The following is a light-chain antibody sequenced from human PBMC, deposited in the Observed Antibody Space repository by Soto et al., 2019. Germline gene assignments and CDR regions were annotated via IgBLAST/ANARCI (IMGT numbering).Light chain of an antibody. J-gene: IGKJ1*01. CDR3: QQYDNRPLWT. Sequence: DVQMTKSPSALSASVGDRVAITCRASQRISSWVALYQQRPGRVPKLLIYKASSLDRGAPSRFSGSGSGTEFPLTISSLQPEAIATYYCQQYDNRPLWTFGQGTKVDIK. CDR1: QRISSW. V-gene: IGKV1-5*03. CDR2: KAS.